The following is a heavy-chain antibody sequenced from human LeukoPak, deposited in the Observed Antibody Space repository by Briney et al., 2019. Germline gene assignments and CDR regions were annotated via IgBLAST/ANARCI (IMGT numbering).Heavy chain of an antibody. CDR2: ISSSSSYI. D-gene: IGHD3-9*01. CDR1: GFTFSSYS. J-gene: IGHJ3*02. Sequence: GGSLRLSCAASGFTFSSYSMNWVRQAPGKGLEWVSSISSSSSYIYYADSVKGRFTISRDNAKNSLYLQMNSLRAEDTAVYYCARGYDILTGYPCDIWGQGTMVTVSS. CDR3: ARGYDILTGYPCDI. V-gene: IGHV3-21*01.